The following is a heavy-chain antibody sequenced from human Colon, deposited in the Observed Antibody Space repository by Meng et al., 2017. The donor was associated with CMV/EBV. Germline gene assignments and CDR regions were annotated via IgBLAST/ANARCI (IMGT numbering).Heavy chain of an antibody. V-gene: IGHV3-11*01. CDR3: ARASFSAAGTGYYYYGMDV. D-gene: IGHD6-13*01. Sequence: GESLKISCAASGFTFSDYYMSWIRQAPGKGLEWVSYISSSGSTIYYADSVKGRFTISRDNAKNSLYLQMNSLRAEDTAVYCCARASFSAAGTGYYYYGMDVWGQGTTVTVSS. J-gene: IGHJ6*02. CDR1: GFTFSDYY. CDR2: ISSSGSTI.